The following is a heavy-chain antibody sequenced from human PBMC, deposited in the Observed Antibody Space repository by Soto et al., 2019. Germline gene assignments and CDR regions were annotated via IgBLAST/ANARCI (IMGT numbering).Heavy chain of an antibody. D-gene: IGHD3-3*01. J-gene: IGHJ6*02. CDR2: IIPIFGTA. Sequence: QVQLVQSGAEVKKPGSSVKVSCKASGGTFSSYAISWVRQAPGQGLEWMGGIIPIFGTANYAQKFQCRVTITADESTSTAYMELSSLRSEDTAVYYCARAPGVTIFGVVISPYYYYGMDVWGQGTTVTVSS. V-gene: IGHV1-69*12. CDR3: ARAPGVTIFGVVISPYYYYGMDV. CDR1: GGTFSSYA.